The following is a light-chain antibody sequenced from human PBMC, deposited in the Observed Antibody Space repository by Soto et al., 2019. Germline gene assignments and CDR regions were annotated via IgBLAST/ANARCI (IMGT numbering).Light chain of an antibody. V-gene: IGKV3-20*01. Sequence: EIVLTQSPGTLSLSPGERATLSCRASQSVSRNFLAWYQQKPGQAPRLLIYGASSRATGIPDRFSGSESGADFTLTISRVEPEDFAVYYCQQYGSSLWTFGQGTKVEIK. CDR2: GAS. J-gene: IGKJ1*01. CDR1: QSVSRNF. CDR3: QQYGSSLWT.